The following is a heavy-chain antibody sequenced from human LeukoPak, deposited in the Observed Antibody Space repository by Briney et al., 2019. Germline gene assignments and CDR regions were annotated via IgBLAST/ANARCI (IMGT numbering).Heavy chain of an antibody. D-gene: IGHD6-19*01. Sequence: SETLSLTCAVYGGSFSGNYYWSWIRQPPGKGLEWIGEINYSGSTYYNPSLKSRVTISVDTSKNQFSLKLSSVTAADTAVFYCARHVSAYSSGLPYYMDVWGKGTTVTVSS. CDR3: ARHVSAYSSGLPYYMDV. CDR2: INYSGST. J-gene: IGHJ6*03. CDR1: GGSFSGNYY. V-gene: IGHV4-34*01.